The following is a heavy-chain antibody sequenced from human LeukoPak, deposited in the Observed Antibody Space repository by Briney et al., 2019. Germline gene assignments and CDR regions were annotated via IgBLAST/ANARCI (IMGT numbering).Heavy chain of an antibody. D-gene: IGHD3-10*01. CDR2: ISNDGNNK. J-gene: IGHJ4*02. CDR1: GFTFSSYG. V-gene: IGHV3-30*18. Sequence: GGSLRLSCAASGFTFSSYGIHWVRQAPGKGLEWVAAISNDGNNKYYADSVKGRFTIFRDNSKNTLYLQMNSLRAEDTAVYYCAKEIYFGSGSYPDYWGQGTLVIVSS. CDR3: AKEIYFGSGSYPDY.